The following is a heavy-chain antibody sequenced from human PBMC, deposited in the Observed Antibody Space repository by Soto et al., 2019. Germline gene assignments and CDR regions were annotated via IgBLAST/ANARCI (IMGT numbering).Heavy chain of an antibody. V-gene: IGHV4-59*08. J-gene: IGHJ4*02. CDR3: ARHHDS. Sequence: PSETLSLTCTVSGGSISGYYWSWIRQPPGKGLEWIGYIYYSGSTNYNPSLKSRVTISVDTSKNQFSLKLNSMTAADTAVYYCARHHDSWGQGTLVTVS. CDR1: GGSISGYY. CDR2: IYYSGST.